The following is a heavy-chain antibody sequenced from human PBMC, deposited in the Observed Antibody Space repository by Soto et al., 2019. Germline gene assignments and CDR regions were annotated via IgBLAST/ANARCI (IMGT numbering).Heavy chain of an antibody. Sequence: EVRLLESGGGLVKPGGSLRLSCATSGLTFSNYAMSWVRQAPGGGLEWVSSMSGSGSTTYYADSVRGRFTISRDTSKHPLYLQMSRLRAEDTSLYYCAKDHARELPRVIDFWGQGTLVTVSS. J-gene: IGHJ4*02. CDR2: MSGSGSTT. CDR3: AKDHARELPRVIDF. CDR1: GLTFSNYA. D-gene: IGHD3-16*02. V-gene: IGHV3-23*01.